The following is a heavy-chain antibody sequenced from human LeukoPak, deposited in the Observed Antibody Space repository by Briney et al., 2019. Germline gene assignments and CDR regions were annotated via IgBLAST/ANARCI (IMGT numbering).Heavy chain of an antibody. Sequence: ASVKVSCKVSGYTLTELSMHWVRQAPGQGLEWMGWINPNSGGTNYAQKCQGRVTMTRDTSISTAYMELSRLRSDDTAVYYCARVRVLRYCSSTSCSRGSWFDPWGQGTLVTVSS. D-gene: IGHD2-2*01. J-gene: IGHJ5*02. V-gene: IGHV1-2*02. CDR1: GYTLTELS. CDR2: INPNSGGT. CDR3: ARVRVLRYCSSTSCSRGSWFDP.